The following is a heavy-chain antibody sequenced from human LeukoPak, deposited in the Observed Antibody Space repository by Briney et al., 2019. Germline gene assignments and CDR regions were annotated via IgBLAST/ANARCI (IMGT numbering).Heavy chain of an antibody. V-gene: IGHV1-69*04. Sequence: SVKVSCKASGGTFSSYAISWVRQAPGQGLEWMGRIIPILGIANYAQKFQGRVTITADKSTSTAYMELSSLRSEDTAVYYCARHGHVEMATMDFDPWGQGTLVTVSS. CDR2: IIPILGIA. D-gene: IGHD5-24*01. CDR1: GGTFSSYA. CDR3: ARHGHVEMATMDFDP. J-gene: IGHJ5*02.